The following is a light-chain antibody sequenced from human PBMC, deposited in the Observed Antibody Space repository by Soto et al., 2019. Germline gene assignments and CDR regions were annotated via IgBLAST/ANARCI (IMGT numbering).Light chain of an antibody. CDR3: SSYRSGGTFV. CDR2: SNN. V-gene: IGLV1-47*02. J-gene: IGLJ1*01. CDR1: SSNIGGTNY. Sequence: QSVLTQPPSASGTPGQKVFISCSGSSSNIGGTNYAYWYQQLPGAAPKLLMHSNNLRPSGVPERISGSKFGTAASLAISGLRSEDEADYYCSSYRSGGTFVFGSGTKLTVL.